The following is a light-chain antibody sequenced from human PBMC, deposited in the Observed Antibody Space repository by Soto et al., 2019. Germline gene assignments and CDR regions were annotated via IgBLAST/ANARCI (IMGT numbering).Light chain of an antibody. CDR2: GVS. CDR1: SSDVGAYKY. CDR3: SSFTGTTTLDV. V-gene: IGLV2-14*03. Sequence: QSVLTQPASVSGSPGQSITISCTGTSSDVGAYKYVSWYQQHPGKAPKLIIYGVSNWPSGVSNRFSGSKSGNTAFLTISGLQPEDEADYYCSSFTGTTTLDVFGTGTKVTV. J-gene: IGLJ1*01.